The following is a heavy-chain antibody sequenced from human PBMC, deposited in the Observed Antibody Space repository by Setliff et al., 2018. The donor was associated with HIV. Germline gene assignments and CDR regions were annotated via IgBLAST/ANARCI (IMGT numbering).Heavy chain of an antibody. Sequence: SLRLSCAASGFTFSSYSMNWVRQAPGKGLEWVSYISSSRSTIYYADSVKGRFTISRDNAKNSVYLQMNSLRAEDTAVYYCARDGGSSPSPVSDYYYYYMDVWGKGTTVTVSS. J-gene: IGHJ6*03. CDR2: ISSSRSTI. D-gene: IGHD1-26*01. CDR3: ARDGGSSPSPVSDYYYYYMDV. CDR1: GFTFSSYS. V-gene: IGHV3-48*01.